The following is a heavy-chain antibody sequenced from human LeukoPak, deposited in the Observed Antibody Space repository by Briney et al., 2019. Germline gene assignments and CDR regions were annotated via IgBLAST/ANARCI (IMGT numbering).Heavy chain of an antibody. Sequence: QPGGSLRLSCAASGFTFSRFAMNWVRQAPGKGLEWVSATSASGASTYYTDSVKGRFTISRDNSQDTLFLQMNSLRAEDTAIYYCAKVRATQYCSGASCHRGSFDHWGQGNLVTVSS. CDR3: AKVRATQYCSGASCHRGSFDH. CDR2: TSASGAST. CDR1: GFTFSRFA. D-gene: IGHD2-15*01. V-gene: IGHV3-23*01. J-gene: IGHJ4*02.